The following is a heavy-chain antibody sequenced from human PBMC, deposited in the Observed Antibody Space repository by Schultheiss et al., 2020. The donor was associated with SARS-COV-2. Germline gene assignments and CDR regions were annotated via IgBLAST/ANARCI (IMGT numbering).Heavy chain of an antibody. J-gene: IGHJ6*02. Sequence: SETLSLTCTVSGGYISSYFWSWIRQPAGKGLEWIGRIYTSGSTNYNPSLKSRVTMSVDTSKNQFSLKLSSVTAADTAVYYCARDIDSSSWYYYYYGMDVWGQGTTVTVSS. D-gene: IGHD6-13*01. CDR2: IYTSGST. CDR3: ARDIDSSSWYYYYYGMDV. CDR1: GGYISSYF. V-gene: IGHV4-4*07.